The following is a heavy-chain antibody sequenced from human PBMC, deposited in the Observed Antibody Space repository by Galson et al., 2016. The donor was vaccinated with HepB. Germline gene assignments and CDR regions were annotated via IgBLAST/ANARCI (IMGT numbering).Heavy chain of an antibody. D-gene: IGHD1-1*01. CDR1: GFVFSNFG. V-gene: IGHV3-23*01. Sequence: SLRLSCAASGFVFSNFGLSWVRQAPGKGLEWVASISTRRTTYYADSVQGRFTISRDNSNNTLYLQMNGLRAEDTAVYYFAKELLARRIFDPWGQGTLLTVSS. CDR3: AKELLARRIFDP. CDR2: ISTRRTT. J-gene: IGHJ5*02.